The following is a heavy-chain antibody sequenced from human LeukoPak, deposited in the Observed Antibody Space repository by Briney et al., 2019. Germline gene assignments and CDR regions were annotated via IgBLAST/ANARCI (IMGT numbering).Heavy chain of an antibody. V-gene: IGHV3-72*01. J-gene: IGHJ4*02. CDR2: TRNEANIYTT. Sequence: GGSLRLSCAASGFTFSSYAMHWVRQAPGKGLEWVGRTRNEANIYTTKYAASVKGRFTISRDDSKNSLYLQMNSLKTEDTAVYYCASSKGAYYYDGSGYSAVGWLDYWGQGTLVTVSS. D-gene: IGHD3-22*01. CDR1: GFTFSSYA. CDR3: ASSKGAYYYDGSGYSAVGWLDY.